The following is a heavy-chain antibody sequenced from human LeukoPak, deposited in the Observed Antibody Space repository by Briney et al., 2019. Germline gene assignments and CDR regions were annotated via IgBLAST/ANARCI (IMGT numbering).Heavy chain of an antibody. J-gene: IGHJ6*03. Sequence: PGGSLRLSCAASGFTFSDYYMSWIRQAPGKGLEWVSYISSSGSTIYYADSVKGRFTISRDNAKNSLYLQMNSLRAEDTAVYYCARVSLHCSSTSCYHYYMDVWGKGTTVTVSS. D-gene: IGHD2-2*01. V-gene: IGHV3-11*04. CDR3: ARVSLHCSSTSCYHYYMDV. CDR1: GFTFSDYY. CDR2: ISSSGSTI.